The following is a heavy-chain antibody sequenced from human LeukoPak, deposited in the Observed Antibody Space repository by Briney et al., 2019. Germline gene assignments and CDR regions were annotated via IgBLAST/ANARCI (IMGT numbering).Heavy chain of an antibody. CDR2: IWYDGSNK. V-gene: IGHV3-33*01. CDR3: ARDLPPNRPLRYFDWLLIGPFDY. CDR1: GFTFSSYG. Sequence: PGGSLRLSCAASGFTFSSYGMHWVRQAPGKGLEWVAVIWYDGSNKYYADSVKGRFTIPRDNSKNTLYLQMNSLRAEDTAVYYCARDLPPNRPLRYFDWLLIGPFDYWGQGTLVTVSS. D-gene: IGHD3-9*01. J-gene: IGHJ4*02.